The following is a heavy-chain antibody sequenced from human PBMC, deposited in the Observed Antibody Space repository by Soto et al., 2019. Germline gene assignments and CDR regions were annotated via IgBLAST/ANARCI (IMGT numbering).Heavy chain of an antibody. CDR1: DDSINSDKYY. CDR2: IYYRGNA. V-gene: IGHV4-39*01. Sequence: KASETLSLTCSVSDDSINSDKYYWGWIRQPPGKGLEWIGSIYYRGNAYYNPSLQTRVTISLDKSKSQFSLKLNSVTAADSAVYFCARLEGLATISYYFDFWGPGALVTASS. CDR3: ARLEGLATISYYFDF. J-gene: IGHJ4*02. D-gene: IGHD3-9*01.